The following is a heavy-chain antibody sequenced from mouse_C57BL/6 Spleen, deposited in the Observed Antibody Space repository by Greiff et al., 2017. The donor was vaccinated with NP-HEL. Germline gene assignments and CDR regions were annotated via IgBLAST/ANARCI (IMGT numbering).Heavy chain of an antibody. Sequence: EVQLVESGEGLVKPGGSLKLSCAASGFTFSSYAMSWVRQTPEKRLEWVAYISSGGDYIYYADTVKGRFTISRDNARNTLYLQMSSLKSEDTAMYYCTRGYYGSSYPWYFDVWGTGTTVTVSS. CDR2: ISSGGDYI. V-gene: IGHV5-9-1*02. CDR3: TRGYYGSSYPWYFDV. J-gene: IGHJ1*03. CDR1: GFTFSSYA. D-gene: IGHD1-1*01.